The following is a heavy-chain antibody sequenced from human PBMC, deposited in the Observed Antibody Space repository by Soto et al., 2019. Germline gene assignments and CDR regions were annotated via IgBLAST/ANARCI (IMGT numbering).Heavy chain of an antibody. D-gene: IGHD1-7*01. CDR3: AKAGDWNYVFDF. CDR2: VNADGSST. CDR1: GFSFTHYR. Sequence: EVRLVESGGGQVHPGGSLGLSCAASGFSFTHYRIHWVRQVPGKGLEWVCRVNADGSSTNYAGFAKGRFTISRDNSKNTAYLEMNNLRADDTALYYCAKAGDWNYVFDFWGQGTSVIVSS. J-gene: IGHJ4*02. V-gene: IGHV3-74*01.